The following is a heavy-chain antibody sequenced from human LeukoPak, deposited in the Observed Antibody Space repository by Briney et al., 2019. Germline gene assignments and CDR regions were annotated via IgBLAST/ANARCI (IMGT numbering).Heavy chain of an antibody. CDR3: ARGLSDVY. CDR2: INHSGST. CDR1: GGSFGGYY. J-gene: IGHJ4*02. V-gene: IGHV4-34*01. Sequence: PSETLSLTWAVYGGSFGGYYWTWIRQPPGKGLEWIGEINHSGSTNYNPSLKSRVTISIDTSKNQFSLILSSVTAADTAVYYCARGLSDVYWGQGTLVTVSS.